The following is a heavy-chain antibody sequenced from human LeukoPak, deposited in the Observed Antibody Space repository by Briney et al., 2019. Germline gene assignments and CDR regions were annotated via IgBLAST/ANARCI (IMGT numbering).Heavy chain of an antibody. D-gene: IGHD3-16*02. Sequence: KPSETLSLTCAVYGGSFSGYYWSWIRQPPGKGLEWIGEINHSGSTNYNPSLKSRVTISVDTSKNQFSLKLSSVTAADTAVYYCARGLLGLDYVWGSYRLNLDYFDYWGQGTLVTVSS. CDR1: GGSFSGYY. V-gene: IGHV4-34*01. CDR3: ARGLLGLDYVWGSYRLNLDYFDY. CDR2: INHSGST. J-gene: IGHJ4*02.